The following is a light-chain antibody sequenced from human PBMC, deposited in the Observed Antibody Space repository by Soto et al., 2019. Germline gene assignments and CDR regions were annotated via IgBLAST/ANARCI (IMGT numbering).Light chain of an antibody. Sequence: IVLTQSPGTLSLSTGEGATLSCRASLRVSSNFLAWYQHKPGQAPRLLVYPASSRATGISDRFSGSGSETDFTFTIRRLEPEDFAVYYCQQYGSSPFTFGPGTKVDLK. CDR3: QQYGSSPFT. V-gene: IGKV3-20*01. CDR2: PAS. J-gene: IGKJ3*01. CDR1: LRVSSNF.